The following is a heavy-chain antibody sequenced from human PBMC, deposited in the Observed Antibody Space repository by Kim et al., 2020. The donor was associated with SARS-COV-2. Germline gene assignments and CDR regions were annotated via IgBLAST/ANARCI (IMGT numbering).Heavy chain of an antibody. D-gene: IGHD3-22*01. Sequence: SETLSLTCTVSGGSISSSSYYWGWIRQPPGKGLEWIGSIYYSGSTYYNSSLKSRVTISVDTSKNQFYLKLSSVTAADTAVYYCASTHLSYYDSSGLSNFEYWGQRTLVTLSP. CDR2: IYYSGST. V-gene: IGHV4-39*01. CDR3: ASTHLSYYDSSGLSNFEY. CDR1: GGSISSSSYY. J-gene: IGHJ4*02.